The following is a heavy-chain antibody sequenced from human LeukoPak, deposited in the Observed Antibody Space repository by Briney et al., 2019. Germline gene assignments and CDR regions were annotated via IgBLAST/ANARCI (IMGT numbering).Heavy chain of an antibody. CDR2: ISSSSSYI. Sequence: GGSLRLSCAASGFTFSSYSMNWVRQVPGRLLEWVSSISSSSSYIYYAGSVKGRFTISRDNAKNSLYLQMNSLRAEDTAVYYCARDIVVVPAAKDGMDVWGQGTTVTVSS. CDR3: ARDIVVVPAAKDGMDV. D-gene: IGHD2-2*01. J-gene: IGHJ6*02. V-gene: IGHV3-21*01. CDR1: GFTFSSYS.